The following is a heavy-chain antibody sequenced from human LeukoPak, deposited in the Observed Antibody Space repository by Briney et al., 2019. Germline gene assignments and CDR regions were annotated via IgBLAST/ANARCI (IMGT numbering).Heavy chain of an antibody. CDR2: ITSSSTYT. CDR3: VRGSPYYYDSSGFYYFDN. Sequence: GGSLRLSCAASGFTFSSYSMNWVRQAPGKGLEWVSSITSSSTYTYYADSVKGRFTISRDNAKNSLSLQMNSLRAEDTAVYYCVRGSPYYYDSSGFYYFDNWGQGTLVTVAS. J-gene: IGHJ4*02. CDR1: GFTFSSYS. D-gene: IGHD3-22*01. V-gene: IGHV3-21*01.